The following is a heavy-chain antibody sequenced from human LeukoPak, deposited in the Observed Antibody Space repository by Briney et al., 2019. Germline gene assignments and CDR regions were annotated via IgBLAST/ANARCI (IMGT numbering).Heavy chain of an antibody. J-gene: IGHJ3*02. CDR1: GGSFSGYY. CDR3: AREGPGAAFDI. Sequence: SETLPLTCAVCGGSFSGYYWSWIRQPPGKGLEWIGEINHSGSTNYNPSLKSRVTISVDTSKNQFSLKLSSVTAADTAVYYCAREGPGAAFDIWGQGTMVTVSS. D-gene: IGHD2-8*02. V-gene: IGHV4-34*01. CDR2: INHSGST.